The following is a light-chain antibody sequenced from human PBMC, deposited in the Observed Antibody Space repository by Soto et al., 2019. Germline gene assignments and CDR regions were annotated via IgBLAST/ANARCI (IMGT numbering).Light chain of an antibody. Sequence: QSVLTQPPSVSGAPGQRVTISCAGSSSNIGADYDVRWYQQLPGTAPKLLIYGNYNRPSGVPERFSGSRSGTSASLAITGLQAEDEADYYCQSYDSSMNGFVVFGGGTKLTVL. CDR1: SSNIGADYD. CDR3: QSYDSSMNGFVV. J-gene: IGLJ2*01. CDR2: GNY. V-gene: IGLV1-40*01.